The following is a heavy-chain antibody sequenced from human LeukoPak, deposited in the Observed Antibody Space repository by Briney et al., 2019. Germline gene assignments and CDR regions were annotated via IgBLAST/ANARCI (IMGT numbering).Heavy chain of an antibody. CDR2: IYYSGST. V-gene: IGHV4-30-4*01. Sequence: PSETLSLTCSVSGASISRYYWSWIRQPPGKGLEWIGYIYYSGSTYYNPSLKSRVTISVDTSKNQFSLKLSSVTAADTAVYYCAKITVTPDWYFDYWGQGTLVTVSS. CDR3: AKITVTPDWYFDY. J-gene: IGHJ4*02. CDR1: GASISRYY. D-gene: IGHD4-17*01.